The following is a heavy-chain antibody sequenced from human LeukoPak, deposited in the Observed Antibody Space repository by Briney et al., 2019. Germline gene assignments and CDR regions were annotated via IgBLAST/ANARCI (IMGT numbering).Heavy chain of an antibody. CDR3: ASTNYRGGTTGYNWLDP. V-gene: IGHV3-30-3*01. CDR1: GFTFSSYW. D-gene: IGHD2-15*01. J-gene: IGHJ5*02. CDR2: ISYDGSSE. Sequence: PGGSLRLSCAASGFTFSSYWTSWVRQAPGKGLEWVAAISYDGSSEYYADSVKGRFTISRDNSKNTLYLQMNTLRAEDTAVFHCASTNYRGGTTGYNWLDPWGQGTLVTVSS.